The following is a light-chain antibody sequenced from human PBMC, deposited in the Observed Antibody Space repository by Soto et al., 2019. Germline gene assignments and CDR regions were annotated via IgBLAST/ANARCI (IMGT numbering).Light chain of an antibody. V-gene: IGKV1-39*01. CDR1: QSISSY. CDR2: ATS. J-gene: IGKJ3*01. Sequence: DIQMTQSPSSLSASVGDRVTITCRASQSISSYVNWYQQKPGKAPKLLIYATSSLQSGVPSRVSGSGSGTDVTLTISSLQPDDFATYYCQQRSRTPVFTVGPGKKVDI. CDR3: QQRSRTPVFT.